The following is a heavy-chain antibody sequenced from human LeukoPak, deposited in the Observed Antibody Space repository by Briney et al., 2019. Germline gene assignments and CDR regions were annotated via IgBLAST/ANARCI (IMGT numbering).Heavy chain of an antibody. CDR2: FDPEDGEK. V-gene: IGHV1-24*01. J-gene: IGHJ5*02. Sequence: ASVKVSCKVSGNTLTELYMHWVRQAPGKGLEWMGGFDPEDGEKMYAQKFQGRVTLTRDMSTSTDYLELSSLRSEDTAVYYCARDNSVRDEAWWFNPWGQGTLVTVSS. CDR1: GNTLTELY. CDR3: ARDNSVRDEAWWFNP. D-gene: IGHD5-24*01.